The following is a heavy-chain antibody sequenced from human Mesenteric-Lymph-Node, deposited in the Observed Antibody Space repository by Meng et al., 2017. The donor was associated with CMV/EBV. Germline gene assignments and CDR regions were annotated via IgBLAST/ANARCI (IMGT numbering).Heavy chain of an antibody. Sequence: GESLKISCAASGFTFSNYAVHWVRQTPGRGLEWVAVISHDGSNKYYADSVEGRFTISRDNSKNTLYLQMNSLKTEDTAVYYCTTEVCTATNCYTKGAFDIWGQGTMVTVSS. CDR1: GFTFSNYA. CDR2: ISHDGSNK. V-gene: IGHV3-30-3*01. CDR3: TTEVCTATNCYTKGAFDI. D-gene: IGHD2-2*01. J-gene: IGHJ3*02.